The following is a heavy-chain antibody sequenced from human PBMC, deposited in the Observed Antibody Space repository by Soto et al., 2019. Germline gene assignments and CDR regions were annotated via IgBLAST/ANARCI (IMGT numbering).Heavy chain of an antibody. J-gene: IGHJ4*02. CDR1: GGTFSSYA. CDR3: AREFDDYVWGSYRERVYYFDY. CDR2: ILPIFGTA. D-gene: IGHD3-16*02. Sequence: QVQLVQSGAEVKKPGSSVKVSCKASGGTFSSYAISWVRQAPGQGLEWMGGILPIFGTANYAQKFQGRVTITADESTSTAYMELSSLRSEDTAVYYCAREFDDYVWGSYRERVYYFDYWGQGTLVTVSS. V-gene: IGHV1-69*01.